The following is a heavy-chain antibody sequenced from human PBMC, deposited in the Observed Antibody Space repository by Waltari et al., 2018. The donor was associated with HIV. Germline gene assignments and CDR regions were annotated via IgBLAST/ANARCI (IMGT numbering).Heavy chain of an antibody. CDR3: ARPIGRGQDY. CDR2: IKQDGSEK. CDR1: GYSFGSYW. Sequence: EVQLVESGGGLVQPGGPLRLSGEASGYSFGSYWVGWVRQAPGKGLEWVANIKQDGSEKNYVDSVKGRFTISRDNAKNSLYLQMNSLRVEDTAVYYCARPIGRGQDYWGQGTLVTVYS. J-gene: IGHJ4*02. V-gene: IGHV3-7*01.